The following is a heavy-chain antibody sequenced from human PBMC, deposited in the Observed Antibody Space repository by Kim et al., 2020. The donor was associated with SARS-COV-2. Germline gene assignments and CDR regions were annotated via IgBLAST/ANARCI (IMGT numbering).Heavy chain of an antibody. D-gene: IGHD2-21*02. J-gene: IGHJ4*02. Sequence: SVKVSCKASGGTFSSYAISWVRQAPGQGLEWMGGVIPIFGTANYAQKFQGRVTITADESTSTAYMELSSLRSEDTAVYYCAISGNSEPFDYWGQGTLVTVSS. V-gene: IGHV1-69*13. CDR2: VIPIFGTA. CDR3: AISGNSEPFDY. CDR1: GGTFSSYA.